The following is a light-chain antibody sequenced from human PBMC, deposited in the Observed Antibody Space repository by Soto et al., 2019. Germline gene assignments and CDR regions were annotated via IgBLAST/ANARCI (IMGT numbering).Light chain of an antibody. CDR1: SSDVGAYNY. Sequence: QSVLTQPPSASGSPGQSVTISCTGTSSDVGAYNYVSWYQQHPGKAPKLMIYDVSKRPSGVPYRFSGSKSGNAASLTVSGLQGEDEADYYCSSYAGSSGVFGGGTKVTVL. CDR3: SSYAGSSGV. V-gene: IGLV2-8*01. J-gene: IGLJ3*02. CDR2: DVS.